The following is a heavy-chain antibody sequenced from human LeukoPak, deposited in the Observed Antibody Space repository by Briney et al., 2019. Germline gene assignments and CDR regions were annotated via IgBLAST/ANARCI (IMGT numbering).Heavy chain of an antibody. CDR3: YIPYYDTSAYKGY. D-gene: IGHD3-22*01. Sequence: GGSLRLSCAASGFSFSDYWMHWVRQAPGKGLEWVSAISGSGTSTYYADSVKGRFTISRDNSKNTLYLQMNSLRAEDTAVYYCYIPYYDTSAYKGYWGQGTLVTVSS. CDR2: ISGSGTST. V-gene: IGHV3-23*01. J-gene: IGHJ4*02. CDR1: GFSFSDYW.